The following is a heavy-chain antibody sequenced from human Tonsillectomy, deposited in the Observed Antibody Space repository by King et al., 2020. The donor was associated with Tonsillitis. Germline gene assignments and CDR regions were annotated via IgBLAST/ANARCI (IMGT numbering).Heavy chain of an antibody. Sequence: EVQLVESGGGLVQPGGSLRLSCAASGFTFSSYWMHWVRQAPGKGLVWVSRINSDGSSTSYADSVKGRFTISRDNAKNTLYLQMNSLRAEDTAVYYCAGERGADSGWFDYYYYYGMDVWGQGTTVTVSS. J-gene: IGHJ6*02. CDR3: AGERGADSGWFDYYYYYGMDV. CDR2: INSDGSST. CDR1: GFTFSSYW. V-gene: IGHV3-74*01. D-gene: IGHD6-19*01.